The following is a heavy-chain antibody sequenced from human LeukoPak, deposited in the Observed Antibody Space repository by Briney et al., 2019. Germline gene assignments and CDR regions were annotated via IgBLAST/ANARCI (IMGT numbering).Heavy chain of an antibody. CDR1: GGSISSYY. CDR3: ARANHDFWSGYYTYGWFDP. D-gene: IGHD3-3*01. CDR2: IYTSGST. Sequence: PSETLSLTCSVSGGSISSYYWSWIRQPPGKGLEWIGYIYTSGSTNYNPSLKSRVTISVDTSKNQFSLKLSSVTAADTAVYYCARANHDFWSGYYTYGWFDPWGQGTLVTVSS. J-gene: IGHJ5*02. V-gene: IGHV4-4*09.